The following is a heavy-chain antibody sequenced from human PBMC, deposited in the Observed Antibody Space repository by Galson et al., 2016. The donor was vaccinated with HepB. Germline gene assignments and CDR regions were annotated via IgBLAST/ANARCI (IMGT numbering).Heavy chain of an antibody. CDR1: GDSVTSDETM. V-gene: IGHV6-1*01. CDR3: TRGYMQTGMNV. J-gene: IGHJ6*02. Sequence: CAISGDSVTSDETMWNWIRQSPSRGLEGLGRTYYRSQWFSEYAMSVKGRITVTADTTANQFSLQLDSVTPDNTAAYFCTRGYMQTGMNVWGQGTAVTVSS. CDR2: TYYRSQWFS. D-gene: IGHD5-18*01.